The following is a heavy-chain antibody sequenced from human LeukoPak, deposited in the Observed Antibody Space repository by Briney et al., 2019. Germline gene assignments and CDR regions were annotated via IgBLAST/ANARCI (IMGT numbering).Heavy chain of an antibody. CDR3: ARQTYYDFWSGWSDYYYMDV. CDR1: GYSVSSGYY. D-gene: IGHD3-3*01. J-gene: IGHJ6*03. V-gene: IGHV4-38-2*01. Sequence: SETLSLTCAVSGYSVSSGYYWGWIRQPPGKGLEWIGSIYHSGSTYYNPSLKSRVTISVDTSKNQFSLKLSSVTAADTAVYYCARQTYYDFWSGWSDYYYMDVWGKGTTVTVSS. CDR2: IYHSGST.